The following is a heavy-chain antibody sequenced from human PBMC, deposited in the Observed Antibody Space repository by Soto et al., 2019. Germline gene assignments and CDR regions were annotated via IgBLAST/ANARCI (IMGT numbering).Heavy chain of an antibody. CDR2: ISSSSTYI. D-gene: IGHD3-9*01. J-gene: IGHJ5*02. CDR1: GFTFSSYN. Sequence: EVQLVESGGGLVKPGGSLRLSCAASGFTFSSYNMNWVRQAPGKGLEWVSSISSSSTYIYYADSVKGRFTISRDNAKNSLYLQMNSLRAEDTAVYYCARETTYDILTASSGNWFDPWCQGTLVTVSS. V-gene: IGHV3-21*01. CDR3: ARETTYDILTASSGNWFDP.